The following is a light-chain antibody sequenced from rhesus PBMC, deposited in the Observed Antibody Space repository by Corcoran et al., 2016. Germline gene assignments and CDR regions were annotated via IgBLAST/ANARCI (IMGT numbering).Light chain of an antibody. CDR3: QQHNSYPLT. CDR2: AAS. V-gene: IGKV1-25*01. J-gene: IGKJ4*01. Sequence: DIQMTQSPSSLSASVGDRVTITCRASQDISSYLAWYQQKPGKAPKLLIYAASTLQSGVPSRFSGSGSRTDFTLTISSLQPEDFATYYCQQHNSYPLTFGGGTRVELK. CDR1: QDISSY.